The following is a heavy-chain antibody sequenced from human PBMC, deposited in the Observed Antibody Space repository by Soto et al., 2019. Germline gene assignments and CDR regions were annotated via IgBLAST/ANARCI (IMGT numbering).Heavy chain of an antibody. CDR3: ARPRPHIVVVVPWGGMDV. CDR2: ISAYNGNT. Sequence: QVQLVQSGAEVKKPGASVKVSCKASGYTFTSYGISWVRQAPGQGLEWMGWISAYNGNTNYEQKLQGRVTMTTDTVTGTTSMERSSLRSDDTAVYCCARPRPHIVVVVPWGGMDVGGQGTTVTVSS. CDR1: GYTFTSYG. V-gene: IGHV1-18*01. D-gene: IGHD2-21*01. J-gene: IGHJ6*02.